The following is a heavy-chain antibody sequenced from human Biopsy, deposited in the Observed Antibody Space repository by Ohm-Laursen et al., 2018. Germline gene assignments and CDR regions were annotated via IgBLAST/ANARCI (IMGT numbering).Heavy chain of an antibody. J-gene: IGHJ5*02. Sequence: SDTLSLTCPVSGGSISSSSTYYWAWFRQPPGKGLEWIGSIYNTETTFYNPSLKSRVTISIDTSKNQFSLNLSSVTGADTAVYYCARHPTGFWFDPWGQGTLVTVSS. CDR2: IYNTETT. CDR3: ARHPTGFWFDP. V-gene: IGHV4-39*01. CDR1: GGSISSSSTYY.